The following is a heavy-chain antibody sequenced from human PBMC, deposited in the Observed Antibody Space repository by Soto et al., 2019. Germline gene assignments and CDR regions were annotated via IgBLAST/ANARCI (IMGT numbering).Heavy chain of an antibody. V-gene: IGHV3-33*01. CDR1: GFTFSSYG. Sequence: GGSLRLSCAASGFTFSSYGMHWVRQAPGKGLEWVAVIWYDGSNKYYADSVKGRFTISRDNSKNTLYLQMNSLRAEDTAVYYCARGHDCSGGSCYFDAFDIWGQGTMVTVSS. CDR3: ARGHDCSGGSCYFDAFDI. D-gene: IGHD2-15*01. J-gene: IGHJ3*02. CDR2: IWYDGSNK.